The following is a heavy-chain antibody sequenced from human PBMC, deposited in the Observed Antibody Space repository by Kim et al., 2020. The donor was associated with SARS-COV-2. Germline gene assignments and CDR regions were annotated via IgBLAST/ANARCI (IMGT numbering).Heavy chain of an antibody. V-gene: IGHV4-34*01. J-gene: IGHJ6*02. CDR3: ARLIQRLSSKPPNGMDV. CDR2: INHSGST. CDR1: GGSFSGYY. D-gene: IGHD2-2*01. Sequence: SETLSLTCAVYGGSFSGYYWSWIRQPPGKGLEWIGEINHSGSTNYNPSLKSRVTISVDTSKNQFSLKLSSVTAADTAVYYCARLIQRLSSKPPNGMDVWGQGTTVTVSS.